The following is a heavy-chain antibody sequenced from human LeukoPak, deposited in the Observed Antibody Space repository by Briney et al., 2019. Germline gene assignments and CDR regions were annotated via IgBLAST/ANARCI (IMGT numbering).Heavy chain of an antibody. J-gene: IGHJ1*01. CDR3: AKDRPPECSSTSCFAEYFQH. Sequence: PGGSLRLSCAASGFAFSSYGMHWVRQAPGKGLEWVAVISYEGSNKYYADSVKGRFTISRDNSKNTLYLQMNSLRAEDTAVYYCAKDRPPECSSTSCFAEYFQHWGQGTLVTVSS. CDR2: ISYEGSNK. D-gene: IGHD2-2*01. V-gene: IGHV3-30*18. CDR1: GFAFSSYG.